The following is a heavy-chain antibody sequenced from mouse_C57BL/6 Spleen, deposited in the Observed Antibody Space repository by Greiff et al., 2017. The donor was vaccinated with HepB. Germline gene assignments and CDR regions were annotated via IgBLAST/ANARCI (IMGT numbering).Heavy chain of an antibody. CDR2: INPYNGGT. CDR3: ARETTVVATRYFDV. CDR1: GYTFTDYY. D-gene: IGHD1-1*01. J-gene: IGHJ1*03. Sequence: VQLQQSGPVLVKPGASVKMSCKASGYTFTDYYMNWVKQSHGKSLEWIGVINPYNGGTSYNQKFKGKATLTVDKSSSTAYMELNSLTSEDSAVYYCARETTVVATRYFDVWGTGTTVTVSS. V-gene: IGHV1-19*01.